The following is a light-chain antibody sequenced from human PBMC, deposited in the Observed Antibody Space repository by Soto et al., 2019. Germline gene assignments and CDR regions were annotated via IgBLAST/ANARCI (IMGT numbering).Light chain of an antibody. Sequence: EIVLTQSPVTLSLSPWERATLSCRASQSVSSSYLAWYQQKPGQAPRLLIYGASSRATGIPDRFSGSGSGTDFTLTISRLEPEDFAVYYCQQYGSSLITFGQGTRLEIK. V-gene: IGKV3-20*01. CDR3: QQYGSSLIT. CDR2: GAS. J-gene: IGKJ5*01. CDR1: QSVSSSY.